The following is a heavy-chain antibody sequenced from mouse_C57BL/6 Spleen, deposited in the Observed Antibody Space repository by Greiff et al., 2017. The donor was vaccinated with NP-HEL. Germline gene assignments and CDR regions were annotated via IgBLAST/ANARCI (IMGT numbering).Heavy chain of an antibody. V-gene: IGHV1-64*01. J-gene: IGHJ2*01. CDR2: IHPNSGSI. CDR3: APSITTVED. Sequence: VQLQQPGAELVKPGASVKLSCKASGYTFTSYWMHWVKQRPGQGLEWIGMIHPNSGSINYNEKFKSKATLTVDKSSSTAYMQLSSLTSEDSAVYYGAPSITTVEDWGQGTTLTVSS. CDR1: GYTFTSYW. D-gene: IGHD1-1*01.